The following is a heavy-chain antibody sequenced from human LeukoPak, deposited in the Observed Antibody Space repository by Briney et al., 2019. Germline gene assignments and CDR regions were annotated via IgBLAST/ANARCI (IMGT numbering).Heavy chain of an antibody. J-gene: IGHJ4*02. D-gene: IGHD2-15*01. CDR3: ARSLGYCSGGSCY. V-gene: IGHV1-2*02. CDR1: GYTFTGYY. CDR2: INPNSGGT. Sequence: GASVKVSCKASGYTFTGYYMHWVRQAPGQGLEWMGWINPNSGGTNYAQKFQGRVTMTRDTSISTAYMELSRLRSDDTAVYYCARSLGYCSGGSCYWGQGTLVTVSS.